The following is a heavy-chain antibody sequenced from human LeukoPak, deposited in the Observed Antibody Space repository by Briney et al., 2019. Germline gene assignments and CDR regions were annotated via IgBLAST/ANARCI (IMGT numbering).Heavy chain of an antibody. Sequence: PSETLSLTCTVSGGSISSYYWSWIRQPPGKGLEWIGYIYYSGSTNCNPSLKSRVTISVDTSKNQFSLKLSSVTAADTAVYYCARHRRGSGVPGYFDYWGQGTLVTVSS. CDR3: ARHRRGSGVPGYFDY. CDR1: GGSISSYY. V-gene: IGHV4-59*08. J-gene: IGHJ4*02. CDR2: IYYSGST. D-gene: IGHD3-10*01.